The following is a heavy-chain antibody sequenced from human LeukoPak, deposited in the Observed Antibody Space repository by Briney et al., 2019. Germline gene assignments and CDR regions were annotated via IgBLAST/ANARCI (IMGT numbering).Heavy chain of an antibody. Sequence: PGGSLRLSCAASGFTFSSFGMHWVRQAPGKGLEWVAVIWYDGSNKYYADSVKGRFAISRDNSKNTLYLQMNSVRAEDTAVYYCAKPAGPYDSSADYFRSLPRGDYWGQGTLVTVSS. J-gene: IGHJ4*02. CDR2: IWYDGSNK. CDR3: AKPAGPYDSSADYFRSLPRGDY. CDR1: GFTFSSFG. D-gene: IGHD3-22*01. V-gene: IGHV3-33*06.